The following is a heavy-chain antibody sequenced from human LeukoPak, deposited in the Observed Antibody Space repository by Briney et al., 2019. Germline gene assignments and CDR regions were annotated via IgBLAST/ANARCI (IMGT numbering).Heavy chain of an antibody. V-gene: IGHV3-23*01. D-gene: IGHD1-1*01. Sequence: GGSLRLSCAASGFSFSDYAMSGVRQAPARGPGWGSSIRGGGEIFYAESVKGRFTLSRDESRNTVYLQLNNLRVEDTAIYYCAKANWISNADAVWWGQGTQVTVSS. CDR2: IRGGGEI. CDR1: GFSFSDYA. J-gene: IGHJ4*02. CDR3: AKANWISNADAVW.